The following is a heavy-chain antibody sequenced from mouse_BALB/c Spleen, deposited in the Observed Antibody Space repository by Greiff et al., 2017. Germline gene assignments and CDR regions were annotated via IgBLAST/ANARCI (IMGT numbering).Heavy chain of an antibody. CDR2: IYPGDGDT. J-gene: IGHJ3*01. CDR1: GYTFTSYW. D-gene: IGHD2-2*01. V-gene: IGHV1-87*01. Sequence: QVQLQQSGAELARPGASVKLSCKASGYTFTSYWMQWVKQRPGQGLEWIGAIYPGDGDTRYTQKFKGKATLTADKSSSTAYMQLSSLASEDSAVYYCARSRDYYGYDAFAYWGQGTLVTVSA. CDR3: ARSRDYYGYDAFAY.